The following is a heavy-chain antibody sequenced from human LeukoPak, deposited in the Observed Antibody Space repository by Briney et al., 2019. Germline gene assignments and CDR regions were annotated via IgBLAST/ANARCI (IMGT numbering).Heavy chain of an antibody. D-gene: IGHD3-10*01. V-gene: IGHV1-69*06. Sequence: GASVKVSCKASGYTFTGYYMHWVRQAPGQGLEWMGGIIPIFGTANYAQKFQGRVTITADKSTSTAYMELSSLRSEDTAVYYCAAEYGSGSYYKSNAFDIWGQGTMVAVSS. CDR3: AAEYGSGSYYKSNAFDI. J-gene: IGHJ3*02. CDR1: GYTFTGYY. CDR2: IIPIFGTA.